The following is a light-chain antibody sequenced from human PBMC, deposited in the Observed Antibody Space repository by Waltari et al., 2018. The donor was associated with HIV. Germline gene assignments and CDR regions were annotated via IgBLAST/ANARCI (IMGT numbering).Light chain of an antibody. CDR1: SSHVGSTT. V-gene: IGLV1-44*01. Sequence: QSVLIQPPSSSGSPGQRVTISCSGSSSHVGSTTVNWYQHLPGVAPKLLILNDDERPSGVPDRFPGSKSGTSASLAIIGLQSEDEGDYYCAAWDDSLNAYVFGTGTTVTVL. CDR3: AAWDDSLNAYV. CDR2: NDD. J-gene: IGLJ1*01.